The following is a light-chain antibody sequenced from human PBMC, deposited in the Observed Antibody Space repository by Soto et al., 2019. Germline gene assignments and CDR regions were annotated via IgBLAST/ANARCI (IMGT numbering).Light chain of an antibody. V-gene: IGLV1-40*01. CDR3: QPYDSSLSGVV. CDR1: SSNIGAGYD. CDR2: GNN. J-gene: IGLJ2*01. Sequence: QSVLTQPPSVSGAPGQRVTISCTGSSSNIGAGYDVHWYQQLPGTAPKLLIYGNNNRPSGVPDRFSGSKSGTSASLAITGLQAEDEADYYCQPYDSSLSGVVFGGGTKLTVL.